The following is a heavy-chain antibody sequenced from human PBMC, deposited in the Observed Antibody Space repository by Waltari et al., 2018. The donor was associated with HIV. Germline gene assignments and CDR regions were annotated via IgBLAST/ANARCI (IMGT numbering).Heavy chain of an antibody. V-gene: IGHV3-11*04. J-gene: IGHJ2*01. CDR3: VRSARDPTGHYPNLDIFDV. CDR2: ISPSGFPL. D-gene: IGHD3-3*01. Sequence: QDQVAESGGGLVKPGGSLRLSCGVAGCNFSALPLHWSRPSLGKGLGSVSYISPSGFPLNYAAAVKGRSTSSRDNSRQSLVLQMDSLTVDDSAIYYCVRSARDPTGHYPNLDIFDVWGRGSLVTVSS. CDR1: GCNFSALP.